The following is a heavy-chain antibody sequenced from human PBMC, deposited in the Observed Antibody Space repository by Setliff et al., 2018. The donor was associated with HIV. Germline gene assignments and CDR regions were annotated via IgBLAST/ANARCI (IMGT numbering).Heavy chain of an antibody. CDR2: VNPEDGET. CDR1: GYFFSEFY. CDR3: ARSGGGWYNWFDP. D-gene: IGHD3-16*01. V-gene: IGHV1-69-2*01. J-gene: IGHJ5*02. Sequence: ASVKVSCKTSGYFFSEFYIHWVQQAPGKGPEWMGRVNPEDGETIYAEKFQGRVTITADTSTDTAYMELSSLRLDDTAVYYCARSGGGWYNWFDPWGQGTPVTVSS.